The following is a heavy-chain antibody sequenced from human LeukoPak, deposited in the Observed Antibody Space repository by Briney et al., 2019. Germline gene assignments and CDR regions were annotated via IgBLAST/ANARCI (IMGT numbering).Heavy chain of an antibody. Sequence: SETLSLTCAVSAGSISSSSHYWGWIRQPPGKGLEWIGSMYYRGSTYHNPSLKSRVTISVDTSKNQFSLKLSSVTAADTAVYYCARPSSSVTIYDYWGQGTLVTVSS. V-gene: IGHV4-39*01. J-gene: IGHJ4*02. CDR1: AGSISSSSHY. D-gene: IGHD4-11*01. CDR3: ARPSSSVTIYDY. CDR2: MYYRGST.